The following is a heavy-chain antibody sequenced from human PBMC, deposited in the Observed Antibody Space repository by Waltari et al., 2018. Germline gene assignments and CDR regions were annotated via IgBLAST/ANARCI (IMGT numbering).Heavy chain of an antibody. Sequence: QVQLVESGGGVVQPGGSLRLSCAASGFTFSSYGMHWVRKAPGKGLEWVAFIRYDGSNKYYADSVKGRFTISRDNSKNTLYLQMNSLRAEDTAVYYCAKDTRISRGYYYYYYMDVWGKGTTVTVSS. J-gene: IGHJ6*03. CDR1: GFTFSSYG. CDR3: AKDTRISRGYYYYYYMDV. CDR2: IRYDGSNK. D-gene: IGHD2-15*01. V-gene: IGHV3-30*02.